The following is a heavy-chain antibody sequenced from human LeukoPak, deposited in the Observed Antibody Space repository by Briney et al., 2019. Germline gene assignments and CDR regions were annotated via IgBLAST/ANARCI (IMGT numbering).Heavy chain of an antibody. CDR3: ARGGPTVTPADY. J-gene: IGHJ4*02. CDR2: INQDGSVR. V-gene: IGHV3-7*04. D-gene: IGHD4-17*01. CDR1: GFTFSSYA. Sequence: PGGSLRLSCAASGFTFSSYAMHWVRQAPGEGLEWVANINQDGSVRNYVDSMKARFTISRDNTKNSVYLQMNSLRAEDTGVYYCARGGPTVTPADYWGQGTLVTVSS.